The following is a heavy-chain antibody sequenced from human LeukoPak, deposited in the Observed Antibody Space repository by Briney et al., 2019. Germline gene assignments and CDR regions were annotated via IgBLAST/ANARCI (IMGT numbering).Heavy chain of an antibody. Sequence: PSETLSLTCTVSGGSISSYYWSWIRQPPGKGLEWIGYIYYSGSTNYNPPLKSRVTISVDTSKNQFSLELSSVTAADTAVYYCARVRSSGWLDYWGQGTLVTVSS. CDR1: GGSISSYY. CDR2: IYYSGST. CDR3: ARVRSSGWLDY. J-gene: IGHJ4*02. D-gene: IGHD6-19*01. V-gene: IGHV4-59*01.